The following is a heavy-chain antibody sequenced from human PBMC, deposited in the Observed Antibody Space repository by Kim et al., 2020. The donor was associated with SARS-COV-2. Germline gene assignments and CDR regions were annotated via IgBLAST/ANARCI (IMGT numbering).Heavy chain of an antibody. CDR3: ARDLGEQAAAGTGAFDY. V-gene: IGHV1-69*13. J-gene: IGHJ4*02. Sequence: ASVKVPCKASGGTFSSYAISWVRQAPGQGLEWMGGIIPIFGTANYAQKFQGRVTITADESTSTAYMELSSLRSEDTAVYYCARDLGEQAAAGTGAFDYWGQGTLVTVSS. CDR2: IIPIFGTA. D-gene: IGHD6-13*01. CDR1: GGTFSSYA.